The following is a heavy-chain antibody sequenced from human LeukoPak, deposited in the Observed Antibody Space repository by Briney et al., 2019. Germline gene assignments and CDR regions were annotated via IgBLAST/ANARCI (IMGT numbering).Heavy chain of an antibody. Sequence: GRSLRLSCAASGFTFSSYAMHWVRQVPGKGLEWVAVISYDGSNKYYADSVKGRFTISRDNSKNTLYLQMNSLRAEDTAVYYCARDSGFSGTQRGEYWGQGTLVTVSS. J-gene: IGHJ4*02. CDR3: ARDSGFSGTQRGEY. V-gene: IGHV3-30*04. D-gene: IGHD3/OR15-3a*01. CDR1: GFTFSSYA. CDR2: ISYDGSNK.